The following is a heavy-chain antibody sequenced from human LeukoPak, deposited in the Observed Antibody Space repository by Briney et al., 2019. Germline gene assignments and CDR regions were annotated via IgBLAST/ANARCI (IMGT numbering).Heavy chain of an antibody. Sequence: ASVKVSCKASGYSFTNYGISWVRQAPGQGLEWMGWISRHNGDTNYAQRFQGRVTMTTDTSTTTVYMELRSLRFDDTAVYYCARDLVAIVPEPGGFDYWGQGTLVTVSS. J-gene: IGHJ4*02. CDR3: ARDLVAIVPEPGGFDY. CDR1: GYSFTNYG. D-gene: IGHD2/OR15-2a*01. V-gene: IGHV1-18*01. CDR2: ISRHNGDT.